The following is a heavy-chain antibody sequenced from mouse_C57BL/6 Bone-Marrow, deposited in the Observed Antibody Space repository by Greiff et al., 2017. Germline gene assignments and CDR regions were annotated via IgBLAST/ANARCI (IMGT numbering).Heavy chain of an antibody. CDR1: GFNIKDDY. J-gene: IGHJ4*01. Sequence: VQLQQSGAELVRPGASVKLSCTASGFNIKDDYMHWVKQRPEQGLQWIGWIDPENGDTEYASKFQGRATITADTTSNTAYLQLSSLTSEDTAVYCCTTPARGNAMDYGGQGTSVTVSS. V-gene: IGHV14-4*01. CDR2: IDPENGDT. CDR3: TTPARGNAMDY.